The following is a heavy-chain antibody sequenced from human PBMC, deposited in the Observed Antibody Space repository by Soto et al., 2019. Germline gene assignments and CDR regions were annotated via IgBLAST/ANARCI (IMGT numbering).Heavy chain of an antibody. CDR1: GYTFTGHY. J-gene: IGHJ4*02. D-gene: IGHD5-12*01. CDR2: IGPESGAT. V-gene: IGHV1-2*02. CDR3: GRGRSGQIVVFY. Sequence: SVKVSCKASGYTFTGHYIHWVRQAPEQGPEWMGEIGPESGATRYAQKFQGRVTMTRDMSITTVYMELSNLSPDDTAVYYCGRGRSGQIVVFYWGQGTPVTVSS.